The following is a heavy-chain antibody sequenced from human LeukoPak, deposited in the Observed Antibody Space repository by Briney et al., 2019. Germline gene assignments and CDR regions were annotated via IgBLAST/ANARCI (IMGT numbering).Heavy chain of an antibody. V-gene: IGHV3-23*01. J-gene: IGHJ6*02. CDR3: AKAPGAAAPPYGMDV. D-gene: IGHD6-13*01. CDR1: GFSFNTYA. Sequence: SGGSLRLSCAASGFSFNTYAMSWVRQAPGKGLEWVSAISNTGGSTYYADSVKGRFTISRDKSKNTLSLQMNSLRAEDTAVYYCAKAPGAAAPPYGMDVWGQGTTVTVSS. CDR2: ISNTGGST.